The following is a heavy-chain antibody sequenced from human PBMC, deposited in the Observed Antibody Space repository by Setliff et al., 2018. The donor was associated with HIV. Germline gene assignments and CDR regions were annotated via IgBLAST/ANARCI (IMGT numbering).Heavy chain of an antibody. Sequence: PGGSLRLSCAASGFSFGDYYMNWVRQAPGKGLEWVSYISSSSSTTYYADSVKGRFTISRDNAKNSLYLQMNSLRAEDTAVYYCARGRGGFYGMDVWGQGTTVTVSS. CDR3: ARGRGGFYGMDV. CDR1: GFSFGDYY. V-gene: IGHV3-48*01. CDR2: ISSSSSTT. J-gene: IGHJ6*02.